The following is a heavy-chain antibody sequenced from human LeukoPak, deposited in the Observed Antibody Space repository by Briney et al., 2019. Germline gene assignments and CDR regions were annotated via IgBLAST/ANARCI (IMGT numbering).Heavy chain of an antibody. CDR1: GGTFSSYA. D-gene: IGHD2-2*01. CDR2: IIPIFGTA. J-gene: IGHJ6*04. CDR3: ARVRVVPAALYYYYGMDV. V-gene: IGHV1-69*01. Sequence: SVKVSCKASGGTFSSYAISWVRQAPGPGLEWMGGIIPIFGTANYAQKFQGRVTITADESTSTAYMELSSLRSEDTAVYYCARVRVVPAALYYYYGMDVWGKGTTVTVSS.